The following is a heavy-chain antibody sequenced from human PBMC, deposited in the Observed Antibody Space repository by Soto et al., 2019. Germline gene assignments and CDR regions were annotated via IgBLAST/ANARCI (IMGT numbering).Heavy chain of an antibody. CDR1: GFTVSSNY. D-gene: IGHD2-2*01. J-gene: IGHJ4*02. V-gene: IGHV3-66*01. CDR3: ARNHRYCCSASCYFHY. Sequence: GGSLRLSCAASGFTVSSNYMSWVRQAPGKGLEWVSVIYSGGSTYYADSVKGRFTISRDNSKNTLYLQMNSLRAEDTAVYYCARNHRYCCSASCYFHYRGQGTLVTVSS. CDR2: IYSGGST.